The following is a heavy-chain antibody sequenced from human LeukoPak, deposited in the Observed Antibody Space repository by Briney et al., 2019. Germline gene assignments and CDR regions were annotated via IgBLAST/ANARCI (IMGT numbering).Heavy chain of an antibody. J-gene: IGHJ5*02. CDR3: ASVRGYSSGWYASGFDP. Sequence: PSQTLSLTCTVSGGSVSSGDYYWSWIRQPPGKGLEWIGYIYYSGSTYYNPSLKSRVTISLDTSKNQFSLKLTSVTAADTAVYYCASVRGYSSGWYASGFDPWGQGTLVTVSS. CDR2: IYYSGST. D-gene: IGHD6-19*01. CDR1: GGSVSSGDYY. V-gene: IGHV4-30-4*01.